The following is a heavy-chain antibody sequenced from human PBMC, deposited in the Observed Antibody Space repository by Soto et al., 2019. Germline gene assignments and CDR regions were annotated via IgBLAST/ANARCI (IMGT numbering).Heavy chain of an antibody. Sequence: GASVKVSCKASGYTFTSYAMHCVRQAPGQRLEWMGWISAGNGNTKYSQKFQGRVTITRDTSASTAYMELSSLRSEDTAVYYCARGFRAGDADWFDPWGQGTLVTVSS. V-gene: IGHV1-3*01. D-gene: IGHD2-21*02. CDR2: ISAGNGNT. CDR3: ARGFRAGDADWFDP. CDR1: GYTFTSYA. J-gene: IGHJ5*02.